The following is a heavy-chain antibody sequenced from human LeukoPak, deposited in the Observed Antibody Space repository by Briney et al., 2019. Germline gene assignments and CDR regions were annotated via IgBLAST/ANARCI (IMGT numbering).Heavy chain of an antibody. V-gene: IGHV3-23*01. CDR2: ISGSGGST. Sequence: PGGSLRLSCAASGFTFSSYAMSWVPQAPGKGLEGFSAISGSGGSTYYADSVKGRFTISRDNSKNTLYLQMNSLRAEDTAVYYCAKDVTAMVPEAFDYWGQGTLVTVSS. J-gene: IGHJ4*02. D-gene: IGHD5-18*01. CDR1: GFTFSSYA. CDR3: AKDVTAMVPEAFDY.